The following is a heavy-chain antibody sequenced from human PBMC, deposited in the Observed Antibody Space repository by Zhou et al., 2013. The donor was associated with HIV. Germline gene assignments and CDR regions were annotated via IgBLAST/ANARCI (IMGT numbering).Heavy chain of an antibody. D-gene: IGHD3-10*01. CDR2: ISGDNGDT. J-gene: IGHJ6*03. V-gene: IGHV1-18*01. CDR1: GYPFSRYG. Sequence: QVYLVQSGGEVKKPGASVKVSCKASGYPFSRYGISWVRQAPGQGLEWMGWISGDNGDTNYAQKFQGKVTMTTDTLTNTAYLEFRSLKSDDTAVYYCVKTRGSGAYHYFYMDVWGKGTSVTVSS. CDR3: VKTRGSGAYHYFYMDV.